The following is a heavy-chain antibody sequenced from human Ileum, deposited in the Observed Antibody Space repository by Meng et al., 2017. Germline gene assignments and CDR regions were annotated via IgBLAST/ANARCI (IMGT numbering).Heavy chain of an antibody. Sequence: QVQLQESGPVLVRPSETLSLTCSVSGGSGSSGSYYWSWIRQSPGKGLEWIGYIYHTGSAHYKSSLWSRVTMSIDTSKNQFSLELKSVTTADTAMYYCTYRLAVSPQDWYFDVWGRGTLVTVAS. D-gene: IGHD6-19*01. V-gene: IGHV4-61*01. J-gene: IGHJ2*01. CDR2: IYHTGSA. CDR3: TYRLAVSPQDWYFDV. CDR1: GGSGSSGSYY.